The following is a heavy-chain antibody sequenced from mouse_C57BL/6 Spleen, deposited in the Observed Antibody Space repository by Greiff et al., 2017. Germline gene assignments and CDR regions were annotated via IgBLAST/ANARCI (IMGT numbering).Heavy chain of an antibody. CDR2: IDPSDSYT. D-gene: IGHD2-5*01. CDR3: AKKYSNYVRWVLDY. J-gene: IGHJ2*01. V-gene: IGHV1-50*01. Sequence: QVQLQQPGAELVKPGASVKLSCKASGYTFTSYWMQWVKQRPGQGLEWIGEIDPSDSYTNYNQKFKGKATLTVDTSSSTAYMQLSSLTSEDSAVYYCAKKYSNYVRWVLDYWGQGTTLTVSS. CDR1: GYTFTSYW.